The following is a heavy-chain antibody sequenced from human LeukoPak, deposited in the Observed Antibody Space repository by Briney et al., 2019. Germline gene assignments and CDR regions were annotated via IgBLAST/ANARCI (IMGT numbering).Heavy chain of an antibody. CDR3: AGRAGARFDY. V-gene: IGHV4-39*01. Sequence: PSETLSLTCTVSGGSISSSGYYWGWIRQPPGKGLEWIGNTYYSGSTYYSPSLKSRVTISVDTSKNQFSLKLSSATAADTAVYYCAGRAGARFDYWGQGTLVTVSS. CDR2: TYYSGST. D-gene: IGHD3-10*01. J-gene: IGHJ4*02. CDR1: GGSISSSGYY.